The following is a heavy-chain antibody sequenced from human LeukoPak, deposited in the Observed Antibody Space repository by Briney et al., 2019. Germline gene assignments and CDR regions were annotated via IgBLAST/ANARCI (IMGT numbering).Heavy chain of an antibody. J-gene: IGHJ1*01. D-gene: IGHD3-22*01. Sequence: GRSLRLSCAASGFTLSHYGMNWVRQAPGKGLQWVGGIWHDGSKAYYTGSVKGRFTISRDNSKNTVDRHMTSWRVEDTAVYSWARDDDTSGHFSYFNQWGEGTLVTVSS. V-gene: IGHV3-33*01. CDR1: GFTLSHYG. CDR2: IWHDGSKA. CDR3: ARDDDTSGHFSYFNQ.